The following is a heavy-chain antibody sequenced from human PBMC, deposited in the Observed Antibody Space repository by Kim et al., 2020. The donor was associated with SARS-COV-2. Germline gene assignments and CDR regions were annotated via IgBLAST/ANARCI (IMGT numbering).Heavy chain of an antibody. J-gene: IGHJ6*02. CDR2: IYSGGST. V-gene: IGHV3-53*01. CDR3: ARDRLGTWFGGKVSYGMDV. CDR1: GFTVSSNY. Sequence: GGSLRLSCAASGFTVSSNYMSWVRQAPGKGLEWVSVIYSGGSTYYADSVKGRFTISRDNSKNTLYLQMNSLRAEDTAVYYCARDRLGTWFGGKVSYGMDVWGQGTTVTVSS. D-gene: IGHD3-10*01.